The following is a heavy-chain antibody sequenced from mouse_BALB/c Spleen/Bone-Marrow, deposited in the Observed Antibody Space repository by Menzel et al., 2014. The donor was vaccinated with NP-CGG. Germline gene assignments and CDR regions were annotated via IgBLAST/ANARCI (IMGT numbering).Heavy chain of an antibody. J-gene: IGHJ2*01. CDR3: ARTAYFDY. CDR1: GYTFTNYW. CDR2: FYPGGGYT. V-gene: IGHV1-63*02. Sequence: QVQLQQSGAELVRPGTSVKISCKASGYTFTNYWLGWIKQRPGHGLEWIGDFYPGGGYTNYNEEFKGKATLTADASSSTAYMQLSSLTSEDAAGYFCARTAYFDYWGQGTTLTVSS.